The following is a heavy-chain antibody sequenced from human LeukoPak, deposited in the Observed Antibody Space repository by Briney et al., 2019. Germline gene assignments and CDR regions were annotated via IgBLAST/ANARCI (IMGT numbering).Heavy chain of an antibody. Sequence: PSETLSLTCTVSGGSINIYYWNWIRQPAGKGLEWIGHIQTSGSTKYNPSLKSRVTMSIDTSKNQFSLNLYSVTAADTAVYYCATNYTAVSALDSWGQGTLVTVSS. J-gene: IGHJ4*02. CDR3: ATNYTAVSALDS. D-gene: IGHD6-19*01. V-gene: IGHV4-4*07. CDR1: GGSINIYY. CDR2: IQTSGST.